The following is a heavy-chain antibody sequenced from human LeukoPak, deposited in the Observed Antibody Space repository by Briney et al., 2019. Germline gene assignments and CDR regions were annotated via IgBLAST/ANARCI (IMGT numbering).Heavy chain of an antibody. CDR1: GFTFSSYW. D-gene: IGHD5-18*01. J-gene: IGHJ3*02. V-gene: IGHV3-7*01. CDR2: IKQDGSEK. Sequence: GGSLRLSCAASGFTFSSYWMSWVRQAPGKGLEWVANIKQDGSEKYYVDSVKGRFTISRDNAKNSLYLQMNSLRAEDTAVYYCARVWVQLWLRRAFDIWGQGTMVTVSS. CDR3: ARVWVQLWLRRAFDI.